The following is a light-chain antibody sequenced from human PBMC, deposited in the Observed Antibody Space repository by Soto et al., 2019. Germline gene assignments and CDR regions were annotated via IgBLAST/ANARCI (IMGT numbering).Light chain of an antibody. Sequence: EIVLTQSPATLSLSPGERATLSCRASQSVYNYLAWYQLKPGQAPRLLIYDASNRAAGIPARFGASGSATDFTLTISSLEPEDFAFYYCQQRNNWPRTFGQATKVDIK. CDR3: QQRNNWPRT. J-gene: IGKJ1*01. V-gene: IGKV3-11*01. CDR2: DAS. CDR1: QSVYNY.